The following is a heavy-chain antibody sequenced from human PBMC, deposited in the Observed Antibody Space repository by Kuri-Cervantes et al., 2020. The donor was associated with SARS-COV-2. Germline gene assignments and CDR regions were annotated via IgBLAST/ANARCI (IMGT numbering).Heavy chain of an antibody. CDR2: IYYDGRT. Sequence: SETLSLTCTVSGGSISSGGYHWGWIRQPPGKGLEFIGTIYYDGRTYYNTSLKSRVTISVDTSKNQFSLKLSSVTAADTAVYYCARHDYWGQGTLVTVSS. CDR3: ARHDY. CDR1: GGSISSGGYH. V-gene: IGHV4-39*01. J-gene: IGHJ4*02.